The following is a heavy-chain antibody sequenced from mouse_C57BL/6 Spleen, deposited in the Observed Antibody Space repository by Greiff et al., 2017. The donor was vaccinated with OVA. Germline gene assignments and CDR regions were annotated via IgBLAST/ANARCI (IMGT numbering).Heavy chain of an antibody. V-gene: IGHV1-74*01. CDR3: AIRASYDYDVGLLDY. CDR2: IHPSDSDT. Sequence: VQLQQSGAELVKPGASVKVSCKASGYTFTSYWMHWVKQRPGQGLEWIGRIHPSDSDTNYNQKFKGKATLTVDKSSSTAYMQLSSLTSEDSAVYYCAIRASYDYDVGLLDYCGQGTTLTVSS. J-gene: IGHJ2*01. CDR1: GYTFTSYW. D-gene: IGHD2-4*01.